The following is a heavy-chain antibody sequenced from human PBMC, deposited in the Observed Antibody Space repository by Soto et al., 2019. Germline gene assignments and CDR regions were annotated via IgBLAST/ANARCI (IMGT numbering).Heavy chain of an antibody. CDR1: GFVFKNYE. CDR3: ARDIDNRDYYYGLDV. J-gene: IGHJ6*02. CDR2: ISNSGSTI. D-gene: IGHD1-20*01. Sequence: PGVSLRLSCVASGFVFKNYEMNWVRQAPGKGLEWISYISNSGSTIYVADSMRGRFTISRDNAKNSLFLQMNSLRADDTAVYYCARDIDNRDYYYGLDVWGQGTTVTVS. V-gene: IGHV3-48*03.